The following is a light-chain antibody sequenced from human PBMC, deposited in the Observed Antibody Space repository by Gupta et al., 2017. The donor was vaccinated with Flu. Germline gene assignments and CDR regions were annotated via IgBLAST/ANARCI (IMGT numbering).Light chain of an antibody. CDR2: DDN. CDR3: GTGDGSRSAWI. V-gene: IGLV1-51*01. J-gene: IGLJ2*01. CDR1: NSKVGNNY. Sequence: QSVLTPPPSVSAATGQRVTISCAGSNSKVGNNYVSWYQHLTGTAPKLLIHDDNKRPSGIPDRFSGAKFGTSATLGIAGLQTGDEADYYCGTGDGSRSAWIFGGGTKLTVL.